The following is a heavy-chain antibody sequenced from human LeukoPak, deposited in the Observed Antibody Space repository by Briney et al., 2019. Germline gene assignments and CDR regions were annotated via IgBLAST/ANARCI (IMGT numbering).Heavy chain of an antibody. J-gene: IGHJ4*02. V-gene: IGHV4-4*09. CDR3: ARHGSKLVGPSTIYFDK. D-gene: IGHD1-26*01. CDR2: IYSGGTT. CDR1: GGSLSNNY. Sequence: SETLSLTCIVSGGSLSNNYWSWIWQPPGKGLEWIGYIYSGGTTSYNPSLESRVTMSVDTSNNQFSLKLYSVTAADTAVYTGARHGSKLVGPSTIYFDKWGQGILVTVSS.